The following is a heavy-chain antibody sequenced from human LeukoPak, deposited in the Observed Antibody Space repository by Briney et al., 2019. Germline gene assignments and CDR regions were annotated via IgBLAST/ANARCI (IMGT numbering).Heavy chain of an antibody. D-gene: IGHD3-16*01. J-gene: IGHJ3*02. CDR3: AREISWARGAFDM. V-gene: IGHV4-34*01. Sequence: SETLSLTCAVYGGSFSGYFWSWIRQPPGKGPEWIGEFNHKGSTNYNPSLKSRVTISVDTSKNQLSLRLSSVTAAETAVYYCAREISWARGAFDMWGQGTKVTVSS. CDR2: FNHKGST. CDR1: GGSFSGYF.